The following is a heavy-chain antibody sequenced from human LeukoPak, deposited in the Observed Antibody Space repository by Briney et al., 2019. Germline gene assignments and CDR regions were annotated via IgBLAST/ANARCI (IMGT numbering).Heavy chain of an antibody. Sequence: GGSLRLSCAASGFTFSSYSMNWVRQAPGKGLEWVSSISSSSTYIYYADSVKGRFTISRDNAKNSLYLQMNSLRAEDTAVYYCARDPLGGWVTYYFDYWGQGTLVTVSS. J-gene: IGHJ4*02. CDR2: ISSSSTYI. D-gene: IGHD5-18*01. CDR3: ARDPLGGWVTYYFDY. V-gene: IGHV3-21*01. CDR1: GFTFSSYS.